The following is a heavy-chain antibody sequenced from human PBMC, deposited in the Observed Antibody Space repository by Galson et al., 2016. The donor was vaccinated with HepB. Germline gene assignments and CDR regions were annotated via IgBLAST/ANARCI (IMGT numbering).Heavy chain of an antibody. D-gene: IGHD5-24*01. Sequence: SETLSLTCTVSGGSISTSTYYWGWIRQPPGKGLEWIGNIYYTGSNYYNPSLKSRVAISMDPTKNQFSLGLNSVTAADTAVYFCASLDGDNRLDDWGQGTLVTVSS. V-gene: IGHV4-39*01. CDR3: ASLDGDNRLDD. J-gene: IGHJ4*02. CDR1: GGSISTSTYY. CDR2: IYYTGSN.